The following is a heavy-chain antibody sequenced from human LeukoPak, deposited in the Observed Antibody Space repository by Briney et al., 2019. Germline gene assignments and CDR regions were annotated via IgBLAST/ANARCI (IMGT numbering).Heavy chain of an antibody. CDR1: GGSISSSSYY. J-gene: IGHJ3*02. CDR3: ARDQTYYDSSGYSLYAFDI. CDR2: IHTSGST. D-gene: IGHD3-22*01. Sequence: SETLSLTCTVSGGSISSSSYYWSWIRQPAGKGLEWIGRIHTSGSTNYNPSLKSRVTMSVDTSKNQFSLKLSSVTAADTAVYYCARDQTYYDSSGYSLYAFDIWGQGTMVTVSS. V-gene: IGHV4-61*02.